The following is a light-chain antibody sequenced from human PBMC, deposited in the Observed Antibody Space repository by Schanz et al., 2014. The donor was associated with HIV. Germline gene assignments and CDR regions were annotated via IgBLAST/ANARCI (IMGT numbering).Light chain of an antibody. CDR1: QYISTY. Sequence: DMQMTQSPSSLSASVGDRVTVTCRASQYISTYLNWYQEKPGKAPNLLIYSASNLQSGVPSRFSGRGSGTDFSLTISSLRPEDFATYYCQQSNTFPYTFGQGTKLDIQ. J-gene: IGKJ2*01. V-gene: IGKV1-39*01. CDR3: QQSNTFPYT. CDR2: SAS.